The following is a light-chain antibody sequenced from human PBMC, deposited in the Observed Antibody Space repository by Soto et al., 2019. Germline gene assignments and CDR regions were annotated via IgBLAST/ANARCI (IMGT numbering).Light chain of an antibody. CDR1: SSDVGGYNF. J-gene: IGLJ1*01. CDR3: SSYTASSTLYV. CDR2: DVS. Sequence: QSALTQPASVSGSPGQSITISCTGTSSDVGGYNFVSWYQLYPGKAPKLMIYDVSDRPSGASIRFSGSKSGNTASLTISGLQAEDEADYYCSSYTASSTLYVFGTGTKATVL. V-gene: IGLV2-14*03.